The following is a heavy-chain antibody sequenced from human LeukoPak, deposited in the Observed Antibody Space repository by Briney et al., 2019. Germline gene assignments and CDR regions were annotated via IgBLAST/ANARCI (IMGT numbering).Heavy chain of an antibody. V-gene: IGHV3-74*01. Sequence: PGGSLRLSCAASGFTFSSYWMHWVRQAPGKGLVWVSRINSDGSSTNYADSVKGRFTISRDNAKNTPYLQMNSLRAEDTAFYYVGSLSLGVIPGAKWGSVRNWFDPWGQGTLVIVSS. J-gene: IGHJ5*02. CDR1: GFTFSSYW. CDR3: GSLSLGVIPGAKWGSVRNWFDP. CDR2: INSDGSST. D-gene: IGHD2-2*01.